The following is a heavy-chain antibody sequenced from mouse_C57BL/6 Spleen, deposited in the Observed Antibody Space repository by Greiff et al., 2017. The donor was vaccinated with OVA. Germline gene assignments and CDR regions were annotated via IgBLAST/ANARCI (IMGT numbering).Heavy chain of an antibody. CDR1: GYAFSSSW. Sequence: QVQLQQSGPELVKPGASVKISCKASGYAFSSSWMNWVKQRPGKGLEWIGRIYPGDGDTNYNGKFKGKATLTADKSSSTAYMQLSSLTSEDSAVYFCARSSGYPFMDYWGQGTSVTVSS. J-gene: IGHJ4*01. V-gene: IGHV1-82*01. CDR2: IYPGDGDT. D-gene: IGHD2-2*01. CDR3: ARSSGYPFMDY.